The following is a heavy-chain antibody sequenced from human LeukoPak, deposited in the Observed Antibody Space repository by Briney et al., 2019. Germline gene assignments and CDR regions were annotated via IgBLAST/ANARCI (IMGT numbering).Heavy chain of an antibody. J-gene: IGHJ4*02. D-gene: IGHD6-13*01. CDR1: GFTFSSYW. CDR2: INSDGSST. V-gene: IGHV3-74*01. CDR3: ASESIAAAGEFDY. Sequence: PGGSLRLSCAASGFTFSSYWMHWVRQAPGKGLVWVSRINSDGSSTSYADSVKGRFTISGDNAKNTLYLQMNSLRAEDTAVYYCASESIAAAGEFDYWGQGTLVTVSS.